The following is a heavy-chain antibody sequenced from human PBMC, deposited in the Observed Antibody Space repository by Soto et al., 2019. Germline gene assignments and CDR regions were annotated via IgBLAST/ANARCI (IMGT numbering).Heavy chain of an antibody. CDR3: ASYWHDGTFDI. V-gene: IGHV3-7*01. J-gene: IGHJ3*02. CDR2: IKQDESEK. D-gene: IGHD1-1*01. CDR1: GFTFSNYW. Sequence: EVQLVESGGGLVQPGGSLRLSCVASGFTFSNYWMSWVRQAPGKGLEWVTNIKQDESEKYYVDSVKGRFTISRDNAENSLYLQMNSLRAEDTAVYYCASYWHDGTFDIWGQGTMVTVSS.